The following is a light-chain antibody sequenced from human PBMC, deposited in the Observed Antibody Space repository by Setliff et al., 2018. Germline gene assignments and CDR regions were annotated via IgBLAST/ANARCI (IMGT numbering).Light chain of an antibody. V-gene: IGLV2-14*01. CDR1: SSDVGGYNY. Sequence: QSVLTQPASVSGSPGQSITISCTGTSSDVGGYNYVSWYQQHPGKAPKLMIYEVSDRPSGVSNRFSGSKSGNTASLTISGLQAEDEADYYCGSYTSINTLLYIFGTGTKVTVL. CDR3: GSYTSINTLLYI. J-gene: IGLJ1*01. CDR2: EVS.